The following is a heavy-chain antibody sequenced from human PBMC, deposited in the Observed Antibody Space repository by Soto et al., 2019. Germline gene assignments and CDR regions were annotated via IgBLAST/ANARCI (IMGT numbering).Heavy chain of an antibody. CDR2: IIPITATA. J-gene: IGHJ6*02. CDR3: ARSQGSSTSLEIYYYYYYGMDV. V-gene: IGHV1-69*01. D-gene: IGHD2-2*01. Sequence: QVQLVQSGAEVKKPGSSVKVSCKASGGTFGSYAISWVRQAPGQGLEWMGGIIPITATANYAQKFQGRVTITADETTSTAAMQLSSLRSEDTAVYYCARSQGSSTSLEIYYYYYYGMDVWGQGNTVTVSS. CDR1: GGTFGSYA.